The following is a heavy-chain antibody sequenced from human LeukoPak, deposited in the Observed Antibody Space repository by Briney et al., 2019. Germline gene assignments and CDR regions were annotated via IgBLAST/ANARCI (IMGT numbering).Heavy chain of an antibody. Sequence: GGSLRLSCAASEFTFSSYSMNWVRQAPGKGLEWVSSISSSSSYIYYADSVKGRFTISRDNAKNSLYLQMNSLRAEDTAVYYCARDGTEDYYDSSGYYKDWGQGTLVTVSS. D-gene: IGHD3-22*01. J-gene: IGHJ4*02. V-gene: IGHV3-21*01. CDR2: ISSSSSYI. CDR3: ARDGTEDYYDSSGYYKD. CDR1: EFTFSSYS.